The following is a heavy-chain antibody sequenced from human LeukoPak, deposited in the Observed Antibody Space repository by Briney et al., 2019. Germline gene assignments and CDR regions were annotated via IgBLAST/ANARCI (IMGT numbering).Heavy chain of an antibody. J-gene: IGHJ4*02. CDR2: IIPIFGTA. D-gene: IGHD2-15*01. Sequence: ASVKVSCKASGGTFSSYAISWVRQAPGQGLEWMGGIIPIFGTANYAQKFQGRVTITADESTSTAYMELSSLRSEDTAVYYCARDGSGRSCYEYWGQGTLVTVSS. V-gene: IGHV1-69*13. CDR1: GGTFSSYA. CDR3: ARDGSGRSCYEY.